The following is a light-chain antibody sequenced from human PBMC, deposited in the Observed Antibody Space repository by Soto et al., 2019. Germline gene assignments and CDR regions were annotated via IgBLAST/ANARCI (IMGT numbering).Light chain of an antibody. CDR1: QSIKSNY. J-gene: IGKJ1*01. CDR2: GAS. V-gene: IGKV3-20*01. Sequence: EIVLTQSPGTLPLSPGERATLSCRASQSIKSNYLAWFQQKPGQAPRLLIFGASTRAPGIPDRFTGRGSGTDFTVTISRLEPEDFAVYYCQQYETSPRTFGQGTKVDI. CDR3: QQYETSPRT.